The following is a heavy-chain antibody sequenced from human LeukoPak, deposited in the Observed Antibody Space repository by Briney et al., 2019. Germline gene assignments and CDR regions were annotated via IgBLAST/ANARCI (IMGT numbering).Heavy chain of an antibody. Sequence: SQTLSLTCAISGDSVSSNSAAWNWIRQSPSRGLEWLGRTYYRSKWYNDYAVSVKGRVTINADTSKNQFSLHLNSVTPEDTAVYYCARGAVAHFDNWGQGTLVTVSS. CDR1: GDSVSSNSAA. V-gene: IGHV6-1*01. J-gene: IGHJ4*02. CDR2: TYYRSKWYN. CDR3: ARGAVAHFDN. D-gene: IGHD6-19*01.